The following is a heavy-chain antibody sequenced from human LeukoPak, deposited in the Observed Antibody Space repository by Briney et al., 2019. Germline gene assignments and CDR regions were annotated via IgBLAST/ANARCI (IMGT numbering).Heavy chain of an antibody. V-gene: IGHV3-53*01. CDR1: GFTVSSNY. J-gene: IGHJ3*02. Sequence: TGGSLRLSCAASGFTVSSNYMGWVRQAPGKGLEWVSVIYSGGSTYYADSVKGRFTISRDNSKNTLYLQMSSLRAEDTAVYYCASSYSGSYAFDIWGQGTMVTVSS. CDR2: IYSGGST. CDR3: ASSYSGSYAFDI. D-gene: IGHD1-26*01.